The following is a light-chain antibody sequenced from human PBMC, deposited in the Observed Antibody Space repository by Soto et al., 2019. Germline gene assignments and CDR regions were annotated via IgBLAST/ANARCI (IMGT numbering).Light chain of an antibody. V-gene: IGKV3-20*01. CDR3: QQYGSSYPWT. J-gene: IGKJ1*01. Sequence: EIVLTQSPGTLSLSPGDRATLSCXASQSVSSNYLAWYQQKPGQAPRLXXYGASSRATGIPDRFSGSGSGTDFTLTTRRLEPEDFAVYYCQQYGSSYPWTFGQGTKVEIK. CDR2: GAS. CDR1: QSVSSNY.